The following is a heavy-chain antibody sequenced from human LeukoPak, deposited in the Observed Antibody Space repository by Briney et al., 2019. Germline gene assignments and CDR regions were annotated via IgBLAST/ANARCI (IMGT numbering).Heavy chain of an antibody. CDR1: GYSFSSYW. CDR2: IYPGDSDT. D-gene: IGHD7-27*01. Sequence: GESLQISCRAFGYSFSSYWIAWVRQMPGKGLEWMGSIYPGDSDTRNSLSFQGQVTISADKSISTAYLRWSSLKASDTAMYYCARVWGGCFDYWGQGTLVTVSS. V-gene: IGHV5-51*01. CDR3: ARVWGGCFDY. J-gene: IGHJ4*02.